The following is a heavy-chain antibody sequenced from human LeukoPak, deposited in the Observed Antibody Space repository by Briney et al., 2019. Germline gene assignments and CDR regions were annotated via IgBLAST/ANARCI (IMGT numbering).Heavy chain of an antibody. CDR1: GYTFTSYG. D-gene: IGHD3-10*01. V-gene: IGHV1-18*01. Sequence: ASVKVSCKASGYTFTSYGISWVRQAPGQGLEWMGWISAYNGNTNYAQKLQGRVTMTTDTSTSTAYMELRSLRSDDTAVYYCARDDTRMVRGVTPLFDYWGQGTLVTVSS. J-gene: IGHJ4*02. CDR3: ARDDTRMVRGVTPLFDY. CDR2: ISAYNGNT.